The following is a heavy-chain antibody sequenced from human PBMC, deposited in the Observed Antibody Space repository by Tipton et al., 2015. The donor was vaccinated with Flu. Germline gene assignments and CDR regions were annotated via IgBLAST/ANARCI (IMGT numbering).Heavy chain of an antibody. CDR2: VSRTGST. V-gene: IGHV4-38-2*01. CDR1: GDSISSDYY. CDR3: ARRDYSNYVSEPRNWFDS. J-gene: IGHJ5*01. D-gene: IGHD3-16*01. Sequence: TLSLTCAVSGDSISSDYYWGWIRQFPGKGLEWIGTVSRTGSTIYNPSLKSRVTLSVDRPKNEFSLRLTSVTAADTAVYHCARRDYSNYVSEPRNWFDSWGQGTLVTVSS.